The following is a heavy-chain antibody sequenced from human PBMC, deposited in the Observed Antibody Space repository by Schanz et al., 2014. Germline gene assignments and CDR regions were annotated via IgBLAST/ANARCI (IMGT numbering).Heavy chain of an antibody. V-gene: IGHV3-23*04. J-gene: IGHJ4*02. CDR1: GFTFSSYS. CDR3: ARDGEAAAGCDY. Sequence: EVQLVESGGGLVQPGGSLRLSCTASGFTFSSYSMNWVRQAPGKGLEWVSAISASGGTTYYADSVKGRFTISRDNSRSTMYLQMNSLRSEDTAVYYCARDGEAAAGCDYWGQGTLVTVSS. D-gene: IGHD6-13*01. CDR2: ISASGGTT.